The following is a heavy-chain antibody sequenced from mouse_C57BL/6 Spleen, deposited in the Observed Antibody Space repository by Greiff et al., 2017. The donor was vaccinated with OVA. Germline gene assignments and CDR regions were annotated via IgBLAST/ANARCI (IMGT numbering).Heavy chain of an antibody. CDR3: ARREEGDAMDY. CDR2: IHPNSGST. V-gene: IGHV1-64*01. J-gene: IGHJ4*01. Sequence: QVQLQQPGAELVKPGASVKLSCKASGYTFTSYWMHWVKQRPGQGLEWIGMIHPNSGSTNYNEKFKSKATLTVDKSSSTAYMQLSSLTSEDSAVYYCARREEGDAMDYWGQGTSVTVSS. CDR1: GYTFTSYW.